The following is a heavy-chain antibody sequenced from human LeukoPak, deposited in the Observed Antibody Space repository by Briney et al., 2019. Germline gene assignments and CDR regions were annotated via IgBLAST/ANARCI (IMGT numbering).Heavy chain of an antibody. D-gene: IGHD3-10*01. CDR1: GGSFSGYY. J-gene: IGHJ4*02. CDR3: ARVKGFGELSHIDY. V-gene: IGHV4-34*01. CDR2: INHSGST. Sequence: SETLCLTCAVYGGSFSGYYWSWIRQPPGKGLEWIGEINHSGSTNYNPSLKSRVTISVDTSKNQFSLKLSSVTAADTAVYHCARVKGFGELSHIDYWGQGTLVTVSS.